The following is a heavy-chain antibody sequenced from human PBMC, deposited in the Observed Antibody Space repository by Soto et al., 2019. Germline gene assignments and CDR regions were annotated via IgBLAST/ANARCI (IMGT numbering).Heavy chain of an antibody. Sequence: QVQLQESGPGLVKPSGTLSLTCAVSGGSISSNKWWSWVRQPPGKGLEWIGEIYHSGIINYNPSLTSRITISVDKSKSQFSLKLSSVTAADTAVYYCAGGADYSGAAWFDPWGQGTLVTVSS. CDR3: AGGADYSGAAWFDP. CDR1: GGSISSNKW. D-gene: IGHD4-17*01. J-gene: IGHJ5*02. V-gene: IGHV4-4*02. CDR2: IYHSGII.